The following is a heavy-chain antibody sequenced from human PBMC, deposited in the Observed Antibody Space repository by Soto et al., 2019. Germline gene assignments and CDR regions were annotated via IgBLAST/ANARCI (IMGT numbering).Heavy chain of an antibody. J-gene: IGHJ6*02. D-gene: IGHD2-15*01. CDR1: GYSISSGYY. CDR2: IYHSGST. V-gene: IGHV4-38-2*02. CDR3: ARDRIGHSLMDV. Sequence: SETLSLTCAVSGYSISSGYYWGWIRQPPGKGLEWIGSIYHSGSTYYNPSLKSRVTISVDTSKNQFSLKLSSVTAADTAVYYCARDRIGHSLMDVWGQGTTVTVSS.